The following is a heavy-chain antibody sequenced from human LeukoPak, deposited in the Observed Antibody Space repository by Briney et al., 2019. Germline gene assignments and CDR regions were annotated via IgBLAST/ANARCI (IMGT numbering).Heavy chain of an antibody. Sequence: PGGSLRLSCAASGFTFSSYGMHWVRQAPGKGLEWVAVISYDGSNKYYADSVKGRFTISRDNAKNSLYLQMNSLRAEDTAVYYCARDKDMIVDQPDAFDIWGQGTMVTVSS. V-gene: IGHV3-30*03. J-gene: IGHJ3*02. CDR1: GFTFSSYG. CDR2: ISYDGSNK. D-gene: IGHD3-22*01. CDR3: ARDKDMIVDQPDAFDI.